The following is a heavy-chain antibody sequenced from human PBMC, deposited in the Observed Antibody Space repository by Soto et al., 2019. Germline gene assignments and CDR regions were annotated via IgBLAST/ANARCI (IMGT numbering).Heavy chain of an antibody. Sequence: QVQLQQWGAGLLKPSETLSLTCAVYGGSFSGYYWSWIRQPPGKGLEWIGEINHSGSTNYNPSLKSRVTISVDTSKNQFSLKLSSVTAADTAVYYCARSDYGDYDDYWGHGTLVTVSS. V-gene: IGHV4-34*01. J-gene: IGHJ4*01. CDR1: GGSFSGYY. CDR2: INHSGST. D-gene: IGHD4-17*01. CDR3: ARSDYGDYDDY.